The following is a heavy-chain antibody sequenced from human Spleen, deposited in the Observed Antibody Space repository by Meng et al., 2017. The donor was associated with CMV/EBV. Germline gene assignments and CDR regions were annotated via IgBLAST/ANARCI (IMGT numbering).Heavy chain of an antibody. D-gene: IGHD2-2*01. CDR2: IKEDGSEK. V-gene: IGHV3-7*01. CDR1: GFTFSSFR. CDR3: ARAGGDYCSSTSCYPPYYFDY. J-gene: IGHJ4*02. Sequence: GESLKISCAASGFTFSSFRMSWVRQAPGKGLEWVANIKEDGSEKFYVDSVNGRFTISRDNANNSLYLRMNSLRAEDTAVYYCARAGGDYCSSTSCYPPYYFDYWGQGTLVTVSS.